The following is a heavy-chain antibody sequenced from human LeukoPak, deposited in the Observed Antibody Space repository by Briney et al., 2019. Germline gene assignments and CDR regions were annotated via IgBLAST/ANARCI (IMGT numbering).Heavy chain of an antibody. D-gene: IGHD3-22*01. CDR3: ARGQYGLPYYYDSSGYYALGAFDI. CDR1: GGSIGSTTYY. CDR2: IYHSGST. V-gene: IGHV4-39*07. J-gene: IGHJ3*02. Sequence: SETLSLTCTVSGGSIGSTTYYWGWIRQPPGKELECIGSIYHSGSTNYNPSLKSRVTISVDTSKNQFSLKLSSVTAADTAVYYCARGQYGLPYYYDSSGYYALGAFDIWGQGTMVTVSS.